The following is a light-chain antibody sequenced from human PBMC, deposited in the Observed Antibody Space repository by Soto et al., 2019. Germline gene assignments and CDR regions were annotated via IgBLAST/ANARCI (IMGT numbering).Light chain of an antibody. Sequence: DIQMTQSPSTLSASEGDRVTITCRASQSISSWLAWYQQKPGKAPKLLIYKASSLESGVPSRFSGSGSGTEFTLTISSLQPDDFATYYCQQYYSSSPYTFGQGTKLEIK. CDR2: KAS. V-gene: IGKV1-5*03. CDR3: QQYYSSSPYT. CDR1: QSISSW. J-gene: IGKJ2*01.